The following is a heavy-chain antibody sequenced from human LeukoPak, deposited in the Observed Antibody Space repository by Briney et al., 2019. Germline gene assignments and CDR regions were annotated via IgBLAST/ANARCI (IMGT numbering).Heavy chain of an antibody. CDR3: ARSGYTYGYDY. CDR2: ICSGGNT. CDR1: GFTVSSNH. D-gene: IGHD5-18*01. J-gene: IGHJ4*02. V-gene: IGHV3-53*01. Sequence: PGGPLSLSCAAPGFTVSSNHMTWVRKAPGKGLECVSFICSGGNTYYADSVRGRFSISRDSSKTTLYLQMNSLRAEDTAVYYCARSGYTYGYDYWGRGTLVTVSS.